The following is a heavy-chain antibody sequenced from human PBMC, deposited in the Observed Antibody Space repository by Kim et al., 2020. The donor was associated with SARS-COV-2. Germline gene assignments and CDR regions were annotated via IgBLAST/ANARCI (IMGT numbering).Heavy chain of an antibody. CDR1: GFIFTNAW. J-gene: IGHJ4*02. V-gene: IGHV3-15*01. CDR3: TVRGYCSSIIHCPNKF. Sequence: GGSLRLSCATSGFIFTNAWMSWVRQVPGKGLEWVGRIKTKSNGETTDYAAPVKDRFTISRDDSKNTVFLQMNSLKTEDTAVYFCTVRGYCSSIIHCPNKFWGRGTLVTVSS. D-gene: IGHD2-2*01. CDR2: IKTKSNGETT.